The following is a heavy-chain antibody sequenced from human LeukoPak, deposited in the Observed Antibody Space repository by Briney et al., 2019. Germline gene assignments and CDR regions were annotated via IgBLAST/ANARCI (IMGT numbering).Heavy chain of an antibody. CDR2: INPNSGGT. CDR3: ARNYGGNSAFDC. J-gene: IGHJ4*02. Sequence: ASVKVSCKASGYTFTGYYMHWVRQAPRQGLEWMGLINPNSGGTNFAQKFQGRVTMTRDTSISTAYMELSSLRSDDAAVYYCARNYGGNSAFDCWGQGTLVTVSS. D-gene: IGHD4-23*01. V-gene: IGHV1-2*02. CDR1: GYTFTGYY.